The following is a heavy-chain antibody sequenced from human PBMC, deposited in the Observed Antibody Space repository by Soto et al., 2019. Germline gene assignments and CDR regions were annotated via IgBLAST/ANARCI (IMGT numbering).Heavy chain of an antibody. CDR3: AKDARGYTYGLLDY. J-gene: IGHJ4*02. Sequence: GGSLRLSCAASGFTFSSYAMSWVRQAPGKGLEWVSGIRGSGGTTYYAESVTGRFTISRDNSRNTLYLQMNSLRAEDTAVYYCAKDARGYTYGLLDYWGQGTLVTVSS. V-gene: IGHV3-23*01. CDR2: IRGSGGTT. CDR1: GFTFSSYA. D-gene: IGHD5-18*01.